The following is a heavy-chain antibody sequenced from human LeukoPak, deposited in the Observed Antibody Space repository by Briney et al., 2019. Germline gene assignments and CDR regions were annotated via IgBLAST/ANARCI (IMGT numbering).Heavy chain of an antibody. J-gene: IGHJ6*03. V-gene: IGHV1-2*02. CDR2: INPNSGGT. CDR1: GYTFTGYY. CDR3: ARVVVVPAAMMGNDYYYYMDV. D-gene: IGHD2-2*01. Sequence: ASVKVSCKASGYTFTGYYMHWVRQAPGQGLEWMGWINPNSGGTNYAQKFQGRVTMTRDTSISTAYMELGRLRSDDTAVYYCARVVVVPAAMMGNDYYYYMDVWGKGTTVTVSS.